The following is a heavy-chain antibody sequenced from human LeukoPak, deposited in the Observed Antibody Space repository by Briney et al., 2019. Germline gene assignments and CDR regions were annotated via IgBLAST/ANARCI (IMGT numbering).Heavy chain of an antibody. D-gene: IGHD1-14*01. Sequence: GGSLRLSCAASGFTFSSYAMHWVRQAPGKGLEWVAVIPYDGSNKYYADSVKGRFTISRDNAKNTLYLQMNSLRGEDTAVYYCTRDHLRNHDYWGQGTLVTVSS. CDR2: IPYDGSNK. CDR3: TRDHLRNHDY. J-gene: IGHJ4*02. V-gene: IGHV3-30*04. CDR1: GFTFSSYA.